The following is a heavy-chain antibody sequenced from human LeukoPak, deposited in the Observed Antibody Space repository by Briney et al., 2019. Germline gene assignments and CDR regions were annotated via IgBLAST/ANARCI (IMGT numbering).Heavy chain of an antibody. Sequence: ASVKVSCKASGYTFTSYDINWVRQATGQGLEWTGWMNPNSGNTGYAQKFQGRVTMTRNTSISTAYMELSSLRSEDTAVYYCARVGLGYSYGYHYYYYYGMDVWGQGTTVTVSS. V-gene: IGHV1-8*01. CDR1: GYTFTSYD. D-gene: IGHD5-18*01. CDR2: MNPNSGNT. J-gene: IGHJ6*02. CDR3: ARVGLGYSYGYHYYYYYGMDV.